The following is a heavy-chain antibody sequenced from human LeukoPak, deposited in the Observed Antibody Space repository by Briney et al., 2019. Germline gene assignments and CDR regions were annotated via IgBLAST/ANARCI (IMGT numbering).Heavy chain of an antibody. J-gene: IGHJ4*02. CDR1: VYTFTGYY. CDR2: INPNSGGT. V-gene: IGHV1-2*02. D-gene: IGHD3-22*01. CDR3: ARDSPLGDYYDSSGYWGASDY. Sequence: ASVKVSCKASVYTFTGYYMHGVRQAPGQGVEWVGWINPNSGGTNYAQKFQGRVTMTRDTSISTAYMELSRLGSDDTAVYYCARDSPLGDYYDSSGYWGASDYWGQGTLVTVSS.